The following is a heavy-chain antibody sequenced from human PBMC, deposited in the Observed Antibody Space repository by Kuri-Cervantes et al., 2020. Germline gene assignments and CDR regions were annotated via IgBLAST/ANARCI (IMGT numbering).Heavy chain of an antibody. V-gene: IGHV3-21*01. J-gene: IGHJ4*02. D-gene: IGHD1-26*01. Sequence: GESLKIPCAGSGFTFSSYNMNWVRQAPGKGLEWVSFISSGSSYIYYADSVKGRLTVSRDNAKNSLYLQMNSLRAEDTAVYYCARDYDRFLVGRVDYWGQGTLVTVSS. CDR2: ISSGSSYI. CDR1: GFTFSSYN. CDR3: ARDYDRFLVGRVDY.